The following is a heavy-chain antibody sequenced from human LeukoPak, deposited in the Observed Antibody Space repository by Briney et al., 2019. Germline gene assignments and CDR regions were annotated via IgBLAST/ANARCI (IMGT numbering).Heavy chain of an antibody. CDR1: GYTFTGYY. Sequence: ASVKVSCKASGYTFTGYYIHWVRQAPGQGLEWMGWINPNGGGTNYAQKFQGRVTMTRDTSISTAYMELNWLTSDDTAVYYCARAPGSVSPWGQGTLVTVSS. CDR2: INPNGGGT. V-gene: IGHV1-2*02. J-gene: IGHJ5*02. CDR3: ARAPGSVSP. D-gene: IGHD1-26*01.